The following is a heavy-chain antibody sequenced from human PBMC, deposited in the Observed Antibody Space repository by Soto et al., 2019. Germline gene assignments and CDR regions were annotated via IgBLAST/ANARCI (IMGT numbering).Heavy chain of an antibody. CDR2: ISPYNGNT. V-gene: IGHV1-18*01. CDR1: GYTLTSYG. D-gene: IGHD3-3*01. CDR3: ARADFDFWSGYSPFDY. J-gene: IGHJ4*02. Sequence: QVQLVQSRAEVKKPGASVKVSCKASGYTLTSYGISRVRQAPGQGLEWVGWISPYNGNTNYAQKLQDRVTLTTDTSTSTAYMELRSLRPDDTAVYYCARADFDFWSGYSPFDYWGQGTLVTVSS.